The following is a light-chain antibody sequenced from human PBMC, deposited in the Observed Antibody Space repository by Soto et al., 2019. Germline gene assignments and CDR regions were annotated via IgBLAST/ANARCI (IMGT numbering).Light chain of an antibody. CDR3: QHYNSYTWT. CDR1: QSISSW. J-gene: IGKJ1*01. V-gene: IGKV1-5*03. CDR2: KAS. Sequence: IQMTQSPSALSGSVGDRFTITCRASQSISSWLAWYQQKPGKAPKLLIYKASSLESGVPSRFSGSGSGTEFTLTISSLQPDDFATYYCQHYNSYTWTFGQGTKVDIK.